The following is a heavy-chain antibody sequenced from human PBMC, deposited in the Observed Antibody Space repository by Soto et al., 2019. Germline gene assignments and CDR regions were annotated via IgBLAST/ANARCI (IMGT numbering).Heavy chain of an antibody. Sequence: QVQLVQSGAEVKKPGSSVKVSCKASGGTFSSYTISWVRQAPGQGLEWMGRIIPILGIANYAQKFQGRVTITADKSTSTAYMELSSLRSEDTAVYYCAVRGSDTERVFDYWGQGTRVTVSS. V-gene: IGHV1-69*02. CDR1: GGTFSSYT. CDR3: AVRGSDTERVFDY. CDR2: IIPILGIA. J-gene: IGHJ4*02. D-gene: IGHD2-21*02.